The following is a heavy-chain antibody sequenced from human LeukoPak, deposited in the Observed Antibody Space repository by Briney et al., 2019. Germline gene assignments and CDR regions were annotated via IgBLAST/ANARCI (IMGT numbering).Heavy chain of an antibody. D-gene: IGHD3-10*01. J-gene: IGHJ4*02. CDR2: INEVGDFS. CDR1: GFAFKDFW. Sequence: GGSLRLSCEASGFAFKDFWMTWVRQAPGKGLEWVADINEVGDFSYYVDSVKGRFTVSRDNAKNSVSLQLNTLRAEDTAVYYCARWKSVSGRWFLDHWGQGTLVTVSS. CDR3: ARWKSVSGRWFLDH. V-gene: IGHV3-7*05.